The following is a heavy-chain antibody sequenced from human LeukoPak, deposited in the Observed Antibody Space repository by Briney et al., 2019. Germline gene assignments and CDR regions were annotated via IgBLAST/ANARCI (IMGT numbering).Heavy chain of an antibody. D-gene: IGHD3-22*01. Sequence: GGSLRLSCAASGFTFTTYAMSWVRQAPGKGLEWVSTITGSGGTTFYADSVKGRFTISRDNSKNTLYLQMNTLRAEDMVVYHCAKWGARGYNYFDSWGQGIRVTVSS. CDR3: AKWGARGYNYFDS. J-gene: IGHJ4*02. CDR2: ITGSGGTT. V-gene: IGHV3-23*01. CDR1: GFTFTTYA.